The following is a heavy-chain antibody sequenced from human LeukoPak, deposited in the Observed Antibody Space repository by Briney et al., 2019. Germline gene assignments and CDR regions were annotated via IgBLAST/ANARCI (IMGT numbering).Heavy chain of an antibody. Sequence: ASVKVSCKASGYTFTSYGISWVRQAPGQGLEWMGWISAYNGNTNYAQKLQGRVTMTTDTSTSTAYMELRSLRSDDTAAYYCARVVRIAAAGTGWFDPWGQGTLVTVSS. J-gene: IGHJ5*02. CDR3: ARVVRIAAAGTGWFDP. D-gene: IGHD6-13*01. CDR2: ISAYNGNT. V-gene: IGHV1-18*01. CDR1: GYTFTSYG.